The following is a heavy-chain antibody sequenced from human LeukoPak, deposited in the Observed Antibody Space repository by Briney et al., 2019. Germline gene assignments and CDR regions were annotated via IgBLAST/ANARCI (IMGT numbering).Heavy chain of an antibody. J-gene: IGHJ4*02. V-gene: IGHV3-21*01. D-gene: IGHD1-20*01. CDR3: AGVGYNWKYYFDY. Sequence: GGSLRLSCAASGFTFSSYSMNWVRQAPGKGLEWVSSISSSSSYIYYADSVKGRFTISRDNAKNSLYLQMNSLRAEDTAVYYCAGVGYNWKYYFDYWGQGTLVTVSS. CDR2: ISSSSSYI. CDR1: GFTFSSYS.